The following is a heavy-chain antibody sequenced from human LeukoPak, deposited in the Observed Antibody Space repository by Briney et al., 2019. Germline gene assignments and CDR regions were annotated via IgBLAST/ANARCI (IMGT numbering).Heavy chain of an antibody. CDR1: GGSFSGYY. D-gene: IGHD3-22*01. CDR2: INHSGST. CDR3: ASRHYYDSSALEYFQH. J-gene: IGHJ1*01. V-gene: IGHV4-34*01. Sequence: SETLSLTCAVYGGSFSGYYWSWIRQPPGKGLEWIGEINHSGSTNCNPSLKSRVTISVDTSKNQFSLKLSSVTAADTAVYYCASRHYYDSSALEYFQHWGQGTLVTVSS.